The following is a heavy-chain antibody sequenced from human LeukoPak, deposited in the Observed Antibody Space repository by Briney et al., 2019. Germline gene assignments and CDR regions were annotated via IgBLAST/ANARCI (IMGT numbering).Heavy chain of an antibody. V-gene: IGHV1-2*02. CDR3: ARDVTGTTRYYYYYMDV. Sequence: GASVKVSCKASGYTFTCYYMHWVRQAPGQGLEWMGWINPNSGGTNYAQKFQGRVTMTRDTSISTAYMELSRLRSDDTAVYYCARDVTGTTRYYYYYMDVWGKGTTVTVSS. CDR1: GYTFTCYY. D-gene: IGHD1-7*01. J-gene: IGHJ6*03. CDR2: INPNSGGT.